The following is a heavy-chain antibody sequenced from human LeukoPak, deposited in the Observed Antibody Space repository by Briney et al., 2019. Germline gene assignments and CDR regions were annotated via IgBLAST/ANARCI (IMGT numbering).Heavy chain of an antibody. CDR3: AKPYSGWTSSDY. D-gene: IGHD6-19*01. CDR1: GFIFSSYA. Sequence: GGSLRLSCAASGFIFSSYAMSWVRQAPGKGLEWVSAVSSSGRTTYYADSVKGRFTISRDSSKNTLYLQMNNLRAEDTAIYYCAKPYSGWTSSDYWGQGTLVTVSS. J-gene: IGHJ4*02. CDR2: VSSSGRTT. V-gene: IGHV3-23*01.